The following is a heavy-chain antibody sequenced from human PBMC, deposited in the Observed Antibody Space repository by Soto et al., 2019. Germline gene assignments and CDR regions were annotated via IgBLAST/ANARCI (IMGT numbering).Heavy chain of an antibody. CDR1: GFTFDDYT. V-gene: IGHV3-43*01. J-gene: IGHJ5*02. D-gene: IGHD6-13*01. CDR3: AKDMGPRQLWAGTQFDP. Sequence: PGGSLRLSCAASGFTFDDYTMHWVRQAPGKGLEWVSLISWDGGSTYYADSVKGRFTISRDNSKNSLYLQMNSLRTEDTALYYCAKDMGPRQLWAGTQFDPWGQGTLVTVSS. CDR2: ISWDGGST.